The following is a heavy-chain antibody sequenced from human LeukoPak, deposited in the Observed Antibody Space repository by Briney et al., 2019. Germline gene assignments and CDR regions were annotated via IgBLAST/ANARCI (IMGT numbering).Heavy chain of an antibody. Sequence: PSETLSLTCTVSGGSISSGSYYWSWIRQPAGKGLEWIGRIYTSGSTNYNPSLKSRVTISVDTSKNQFSLKLSSVTAADTAVYYCARWLGELGYYWGQGTLVTVSS. D-gene: IGHD3-10*01. CDR2: IYTSGST. V-gene: IGHV4-61*02. CDR1: GGSISSGSYY. CDR3: ARWLGELGYY. J-gene: IGHJ4*02.